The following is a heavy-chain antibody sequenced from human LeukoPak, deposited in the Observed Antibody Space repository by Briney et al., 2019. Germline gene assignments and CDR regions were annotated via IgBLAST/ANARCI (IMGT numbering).Heavy chain of an antibody. CDR3: AREQDGGAAIDY. J-gene: IGHJ4*02. CDR2: LSTSGSST. D-gene: IGHD3-10*01. V-gene: IGHV3-23*01. CDR1: GFTFSSYG. Sequence: GGSLRLSCAASGFTFSSYGMSWVRQAPGKGLEWVSGLSTSGSSTNYADSVKGRVTISRDNSQNTVDLQMNSLRAEDTAVYYCAREQDGGAAIDYWGQGTLVTVSS.